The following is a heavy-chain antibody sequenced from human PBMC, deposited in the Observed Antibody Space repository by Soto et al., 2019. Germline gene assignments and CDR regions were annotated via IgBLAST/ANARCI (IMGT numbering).Heavy chain of an antibody. CDR2: ITGSGSGYNT. V-gene: IGHV3-23*01. CDR3: AKAEYSYHYYYGMDV. D-gene: IGHD6-6*01. CDR1: GFTFISYA. J-gene: IGHJ6*02. Sequence: HPGGSLRLSCAASGFTFISYAISWVRLAPGKGLEWVSTITGSGSGYNTFYTDSVKGRFSIPRDNSENTVYLQMNSLRAEGTAMYFCAKAEYSYHYYYGMDVWGHGTAVTVSS.